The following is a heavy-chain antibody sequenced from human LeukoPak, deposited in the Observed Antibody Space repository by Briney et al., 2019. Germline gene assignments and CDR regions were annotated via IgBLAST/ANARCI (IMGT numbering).Heavy chain of an antibody. CDR2: IKQDGSEK. J-gene: IGHJ4*02. CDR1: GFTFSSYW. Sequence: GGSLRLSCAASGFTFSSYWMSWVRQAPGKGLEGVANIKQDGSEKYYVDSVKGRFTISRDNAKNSLYLQMNSLRAEDTAVYYCAKISKQWLADIDYWGQGTLVTVSS. CDR3: AKISKQWLADIDY. V-gene: IGHV3-7*03. D-gene: IGHD6-19*01.